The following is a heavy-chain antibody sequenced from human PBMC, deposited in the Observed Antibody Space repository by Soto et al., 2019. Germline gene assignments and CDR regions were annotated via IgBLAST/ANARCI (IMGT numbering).Heavy chain of an antibody. J-gene: IGHJ5*02. V-gene: IGHV4-59*08. D-gene: IGHD4-4*01. CDR3: ASHEPGDDYSIHNWFEP. CDR1: GGSISSYY. CDR2: IYYSGST. Sequence: PSETLSLTCTVSGGSISSYYWSWIRQPPGKGLEWIGYIYYSGSTNYNPSLKSRVTISVDTSKNQFSLKLSSVTAADTAVYYCASHEPGDDYSIHNWFEPWGQRNPVTVSS.